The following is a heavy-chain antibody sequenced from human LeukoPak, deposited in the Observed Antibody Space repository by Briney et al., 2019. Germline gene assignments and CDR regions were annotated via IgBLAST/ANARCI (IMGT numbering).Heavy chain of an antibody. V-gene: IGHV5-51*01. CDR2: IYPGDSDT. D-gene: IGHD5-12*01. J-gene: IGHJ4*02. CDR3: ARRDSGYEFFDY. CDR1: GYSFTNYW. Sequence: RGQSLKISCKGSGYSFTNYWIGWVRQMPGKGLEWVGIIYPGDSDTRYSPSFQGQVTISADKSVSTAYLQWSSLEASDSAMYYCARRDSGYEFFDYWGQGTLVTVSS.